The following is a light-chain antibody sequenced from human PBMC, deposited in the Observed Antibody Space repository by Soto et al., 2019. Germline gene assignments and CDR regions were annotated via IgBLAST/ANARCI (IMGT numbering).Light chain of an antibody. CDR1: QSFRNN. Sequence: ETVMTQSPAPLSVSPGEKTTLSCRALQSFRNNLAWSQQNPGQPPRLLIYAASTGATGIPARFSGSGSGTEFTLTISSLQFEDFAVYYCQHYNNWPPWTFGRGTKVDIK. CDR2: AAS. CDR3: QHYNNWPPWT. J-gene: IGKJ1*01. V-gene: IGKV3-15*01.